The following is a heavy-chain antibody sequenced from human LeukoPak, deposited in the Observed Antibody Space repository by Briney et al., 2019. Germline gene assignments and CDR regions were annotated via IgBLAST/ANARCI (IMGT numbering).Heavy chain of an antibody. CDR3: ARALRPDYYYYMDV. Sequence: SETLSLTCTVSGGSISSYYWSWIRQPPGKGLEWIGYIYYSGSTNYNPSLKSRVTISVDTSKNQFSLKLSSVTAAGTAVYYCARALRPDYYYYMDVWGKGTTVTVSS. V-gene: IGHV4-59*01. J-gene: IGHJ6*03. CDR2: IYYSGST. CDR1: GGSISSYY.